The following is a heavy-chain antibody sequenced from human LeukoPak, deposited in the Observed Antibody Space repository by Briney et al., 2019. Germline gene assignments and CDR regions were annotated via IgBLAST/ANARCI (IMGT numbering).Heavy chain of an antibody. CDR2: IYSGNTI. CDR1: GFSVSNNY. CDR3: ARSDDYNSRNVFNY. Sequence: QSGGSLRLSCVVSGFSVSNNYVSWVRQAPGKGLEWVSVIYSGNTIKYADSVKGRFTISRDNSKNTVYLQMNSLRAEDTALYYCARSDDYNSRNVFNYWGQGTLVTVSS. V-gene: IGHV3-66*01. J-gene: IGHJ4*02. D-gene: IGHD5-24*01.